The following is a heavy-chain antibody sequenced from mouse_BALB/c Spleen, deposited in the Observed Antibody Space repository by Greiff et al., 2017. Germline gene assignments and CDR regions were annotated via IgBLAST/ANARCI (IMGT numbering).Heavy chain of an antibody. CDR2: IWGGGST. D-gene: IGHD1-1*01. CDR1: GFSLTDYG. J-gene: IGHJ4*01. Sequence: QRQLKESGPGLVAPSQSLSITCTVSGFSLTDYGVSWIRQPPGKGLEWLGVIWGGGSTYYNSALKSRLSISKDNSKSQVFLKMNSLQTDDTAMYYCASNFPGSSLYYYAMDYWGQGTSVTVSS. V-gene: IGHV2-6-5*01. CDR3: ASNFPGSSLYYYAMDY.